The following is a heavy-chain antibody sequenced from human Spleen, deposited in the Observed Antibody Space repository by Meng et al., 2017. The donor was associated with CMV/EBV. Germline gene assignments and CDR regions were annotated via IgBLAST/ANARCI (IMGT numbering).Heavy chain of an antibody. V-gene: IGHV3-30*04. J-gene: IGHJ6*02. CDR1: GFTFSSYA. D-gene: IGHD2-2*01. CDR2: ISYDGSNK. CDR3: ARDSTGHTTSMDV. Sequence: GGSLRLSCAASGFTFSSYAMHWVRQAPGKGLEWVAVISYDGSNKYYADSVKGRFTISRDNSKNTLYLQMNSLRAEDTAVYYCARDSTGHTTSMDVWGQGTTVTVS.